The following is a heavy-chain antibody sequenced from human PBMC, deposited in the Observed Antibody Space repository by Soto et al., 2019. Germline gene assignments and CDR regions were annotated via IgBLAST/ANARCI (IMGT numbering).Heavy chain of an antibody. CDR1: GYTFTGYY. D-gene: IGHD3-9*01. CDR2: INPNSGGT. Sequence: ASVKVSCKASGYTFTGYYVHWVRQAPGQGLEWMGWINPNSGGTNYAQKFQGWVTMTRDTSISTAYMELSRLRSDDTAVYYCARDQHDILTGYPAGGADYWGQGTLVTVSS. V-gene: IGHV1-2*04. CDR3: ARDQHDILTGYPAGGADY. J-gene: IGHJ4*02.